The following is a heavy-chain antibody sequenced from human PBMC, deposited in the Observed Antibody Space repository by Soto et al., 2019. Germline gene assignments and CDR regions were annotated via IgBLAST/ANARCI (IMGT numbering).Heavy chain of an antibody. CDR2: ISYDGSNK. J-gene: IGHJ4*02. D-gene: IGHD2-8*01. V-gene: IGHV3-30-3*01. Sequence: QPGGSLRLSCAASGFTFSSYAMHWVRQAPGKGLEWVAVISYDGSNKYYADSVKGRFTISRDNSKNTLYLQMNSLRAEDTAVYYCARKVSVGLMVYAIQAHFDYWGQGTLVTVSS. CDR1: GFTFSSYA. CDR3: ARKVSVGLMVYAIQAHFDY.